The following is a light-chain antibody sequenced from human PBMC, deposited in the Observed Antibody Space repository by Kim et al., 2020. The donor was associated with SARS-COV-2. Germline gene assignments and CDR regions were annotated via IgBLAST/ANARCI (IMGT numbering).Light chain of an antibody. Sequence: PISCSGSNSPIGSHFVSCYPSVPGLAPTLLIFVNDQRYSRLPDLFSASKSGTSATLDLTGLQTGDEADYYCATWDTSLSNVVFGEGTQLTVL. J-gene: IGLJ2*01. CDR1: NSPIGSHF. CDR3: ATWDTSLSNVV. CDR2: VND. V-gene: IGLV1-51*01.